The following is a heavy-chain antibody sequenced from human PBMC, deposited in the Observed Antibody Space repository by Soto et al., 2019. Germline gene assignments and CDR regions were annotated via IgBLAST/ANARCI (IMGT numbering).Heavy chain of an antibody. Sequence: QVQLVQSGAEVKKPGASVKVSCKASGYTFTSYDINWVRQATGQGLEWMGWMNPNSGNTGYAQKFQGRVTMPRNTSISTAYMELSSLRSEVTAVYYCASGGAFDYSSVWFDPWGQGTLVTVSS. V-gene: IGHV1-8*01. D-gene: IGHD4-4*01. CDR2: MNPNSGNT. CDR1: GYTFTSYD. J-gene: IGHJ5*02. CDR3: ASGGAFDYSSVWFDP.